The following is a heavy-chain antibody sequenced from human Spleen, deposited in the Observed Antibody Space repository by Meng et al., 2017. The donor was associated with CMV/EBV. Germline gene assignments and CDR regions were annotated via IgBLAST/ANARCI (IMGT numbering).Heavy chain of an antibody. CDR2: INPNSGGT. Sequence: ASVKVSCKASGYTFTGYYMHWVRQAPGQGLEWMGWINPNSGGTNYAQKFWGRVTMTRDKSCSTAYMELSRLRSDDTAVYYCARDRTALGITFGGVIVSSPYDYCGQGTLVTVSS. J-gene: IGHJ4*02. CDR1: GYTFTGYY. D-gene: IGHD3-16*02. V-gene: IGHV1-2*02. CDR3: ARDRTALGITFGGVIVSSPYDY.